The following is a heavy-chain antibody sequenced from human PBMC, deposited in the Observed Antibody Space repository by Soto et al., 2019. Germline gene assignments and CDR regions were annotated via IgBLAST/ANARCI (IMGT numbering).Heavy chain of an antibody. J-gene: IGHJ6*02. CDR3: ASQTTVYYYYGMDV. V-gene: IGHV4-31*03. Sequence: PSETLSLTCTVSGGSISSPNFYWSWIRQHPGKGLEWIGHIYYNGTTYYNPTLKSRVSISVDTSKNQFSLKLSSVTAADTAVYYWASQTTVYYYYGMDVWGQGTTVTVSS. CDR2: IYYNGTT. CDR1: GGSISSPNFY.